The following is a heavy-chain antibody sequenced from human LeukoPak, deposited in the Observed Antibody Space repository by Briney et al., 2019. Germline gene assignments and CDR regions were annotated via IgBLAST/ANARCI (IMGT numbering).Heavy chain of an antibody. D-gene: IGHD3-3*01. Sequence: GGSLRLSCAASGFTFSSYAMSWVRQAPGKGLEWVSAISGSGGSTYYADSVKGRFTISRDNSKNTLYLQMNSLRAEDTAVYYCAKDHLEHYDFWSGFDYWGQGTLVTVSS. J-gene: IGHJ4*02. V-gene: IGHV3-23*01. CDR2: ISGSGGST. CDR3: AKDHLEHYDFWSGFDY. CDR1: GFTFSSYA.